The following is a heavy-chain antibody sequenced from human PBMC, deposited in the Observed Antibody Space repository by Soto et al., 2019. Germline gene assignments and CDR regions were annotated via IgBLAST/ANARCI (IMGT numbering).Heavy chain of an antibody. V-gene: IGHV3-9*01. Sequence: EVQLVESGGGLVQPGRSLRLSCAASGFTFDDYAMHWVRQAPGKGLEWVSGISWNSGSIGYADSVKGRFTISRNNAKNSLYLQMSSLRAEDTALYYCAIDMFSYSSSSRAFDIWGQGTMVTVSS. CDR2: ISWNSGSI. CDR3: AIDMFSYSSSSRAFDI. CDR1: GFTFDDYA. J-gene: IGHJ3*02. D-gene: IGHD6-13*01.